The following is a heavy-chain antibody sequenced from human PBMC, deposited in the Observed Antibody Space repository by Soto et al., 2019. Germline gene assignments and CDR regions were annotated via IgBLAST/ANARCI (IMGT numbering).Heavy chain of an antibody. J-gene: IGHJ2*01. CDR2: VSSTGSYT. CDR1: GFNFGDYY. CDR3: ARLRVGVNWYFDL. D-gene: IGHD1-26*01. Sequence: QMQLVESGGGLVKPGGSLRLSCAASGFNFGDYYMSWIRQAPGKGLEWVSFVSSTGSYTKYSDSVGGRLTVSRDNGKNSLHLQLNSRRVEDTAVYYCARLRVGVNWYFDLWGRGTLVTVSS. V-gene: IGHV3-11*06.